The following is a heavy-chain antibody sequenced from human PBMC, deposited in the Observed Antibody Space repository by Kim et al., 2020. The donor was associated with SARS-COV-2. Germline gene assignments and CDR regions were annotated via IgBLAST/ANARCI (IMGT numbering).Heavy chain of an antibody. CDR2: IYYSGST. J-gene: IGHJ4*02. D-gene: IGHD6-6*01. CDR3: ARGIAAREGRPTYYFDY. Sequence: SETLSLTCTVSGGSISSYYWSWIRQPPGKGLEWIGYIYYSGSTNYNPSLKSRVTISVDTSKNQFSLKLSSVTAADTAVYYCARGIAAREGRPTYYFDYWGQGTLVTVSS. CDR1: GGSISSYY. V-gene: IGHV4-59*13.